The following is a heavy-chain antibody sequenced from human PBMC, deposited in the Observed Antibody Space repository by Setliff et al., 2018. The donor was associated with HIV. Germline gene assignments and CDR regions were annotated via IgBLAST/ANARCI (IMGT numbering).Heavy chain of an antibody. V-gene: IGHV5-10-1*01. CDR1: GYSFTNYW. CDR3: ARHEAGGGMDV. J-gene: IGHJ6*02. Sequence: GESLKISCKGSGYSFTNYWISWVRQMPGKGLEWMGGIDPTDSYINYSPSFQGHVTISADKSISSAYLQWSSLKASDTAMYYCARHEAGGGMDVWGQGTTVTVSS. CDR2: IDPTDSYI. D-gene: IGHD3-10*01.